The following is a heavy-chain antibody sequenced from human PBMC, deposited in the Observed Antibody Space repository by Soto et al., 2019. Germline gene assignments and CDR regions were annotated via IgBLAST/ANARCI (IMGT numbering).Heavy chain of an antibody. CDR3: VSGDCSSTSCCDY. CDR1: GFTFSSYW. Sequence: GGSLRLSCAASGFTFSSYWMSWVRQAPGKGLEWVANIKQDGSEKYYVDSVKGRFTISRDNAKNSLYLQMNSLRAEDTAVYYCVSGDCSSTSCCDYWGQGTLVTVSS. CDR2: IKQDGSEK. D-gene: IGHD2-2*01. V-gene: IGHV3-7*01. J-gene: IGHJ4*02.